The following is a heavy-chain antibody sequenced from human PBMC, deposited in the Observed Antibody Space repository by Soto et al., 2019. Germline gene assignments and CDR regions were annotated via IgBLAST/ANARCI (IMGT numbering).Heavy chain of an antibody. CDR3: ARDNCSGGSCYVGAFDI. D-gene: IGHD2-15*01. Sequence: GESLKISCAASGFTFSSYGMHWVRQAPGKGLEWVAVIWYDGSNKYYADSVKGRFTISRDNSKNTLYLQMNSLRAEDTAVYYCARDNCSGGSCYVGAFDIWGQGTMVTVSS. CDR2: IWYDGSNK. CDR1: GFTFSSYG. J-gene: IGHJ3*02. V-gene: IGHV3-33*01.